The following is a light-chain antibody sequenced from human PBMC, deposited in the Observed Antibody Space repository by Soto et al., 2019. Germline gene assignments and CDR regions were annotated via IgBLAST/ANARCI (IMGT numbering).Light chain of an antibody. J-gene: IGKJ4*01. V-gene: IGKV3-11*01. Sequence: EIVMTQSPGTLSVSPGERATLSCRASQSLGSNLAWYQQKPGQAPRLLIYDASSRATGIPARLSGSGSGTDFTLTISSLEPEDFAVYYCQQRSNWPLTFGGGTKVDIK. CDR1: QSLGSN. CDR2: DAS. CDR3: QQRSNWPLT.